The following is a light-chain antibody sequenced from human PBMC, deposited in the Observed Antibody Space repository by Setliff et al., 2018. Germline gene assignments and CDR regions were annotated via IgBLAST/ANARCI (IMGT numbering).Light chain of an antibody. V-gene: IGLV2-14*03. J-gene: IGLJ1*01. CDR2: DVT. CDR3: TFYSGSNNFF. CDR1: NSDVGGYNY. Sequence: QSVLTQPAAVSGSPGQSITISCAGTNSDVGGYNYVSWYQQHPNKAPKLIIYDVTGRPSGVSDRFSGSKSGNTASLTVSGLQAEDEADYYCTFYSGSNNFFFGSGTKVTVL.